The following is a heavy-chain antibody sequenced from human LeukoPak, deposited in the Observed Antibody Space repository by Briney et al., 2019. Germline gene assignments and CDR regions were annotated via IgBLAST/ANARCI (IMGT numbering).Heavy chain of an antibody. CDR3: AKDHMVATDY. J-gene: IGHJ4*02. V-gene: IGHV4-59*12. D-gene: IGHD4-23*01. Sequence: SETLSLTCTVSGGSISSYYWSWIRQPPGKGLEGIGYIYYSGSTNYNPPLKSRITITVDTPKNQLSLKLSSVTAADPAVYYCAKDHMVATDYWGQGTLVTVSS. CDR1: GGSISSYY. CDR2: IYYSGST.